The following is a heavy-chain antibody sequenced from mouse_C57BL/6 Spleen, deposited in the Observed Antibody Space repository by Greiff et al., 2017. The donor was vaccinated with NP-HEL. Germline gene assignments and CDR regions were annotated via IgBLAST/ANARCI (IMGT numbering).Heavy chain of an antibody. V-gene: IGHV1-15*01. Sequence: VQGVESGAELVRPGASVTLSCKASGYTFTDYEMHWVKQTPVHGLEWIGAIDPETGGTAYNQKFKGKAILTADKSSSTAYMELRCLTSEVSAVYYCTRSPITTLVAYYFDNWGQGTTHTVSS. CDR2: IDPETGGT. D-gene: IGHD1-1*01. CDR3: TRSPITTLVAYYFDN. J-gene: IGHJ2*01. CDR1: GYTFTDYE.